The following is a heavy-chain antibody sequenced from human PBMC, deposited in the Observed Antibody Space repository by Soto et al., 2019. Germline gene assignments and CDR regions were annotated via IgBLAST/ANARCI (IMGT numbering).Heavy chain of an antibody. CDR3: ASLPDWGPGNN. D-gene: IGHD3-10*01. CDR2: IYYSGST. V-gene: IGHV4-39*01. CDR1: GGSISRSSYY. J-gene: IGHJ4*02. Sequence: QLQLQESGPGLVKPSETLSLTCTVSGGSISRSSYYWGWIRQPPGKGLEWIGSIYYSGSTYYNPALKSRVTISVDTSKNQFSLRLSSVTAADTAIYYCASLPDWGPGNNWGQGTLVTVSS.